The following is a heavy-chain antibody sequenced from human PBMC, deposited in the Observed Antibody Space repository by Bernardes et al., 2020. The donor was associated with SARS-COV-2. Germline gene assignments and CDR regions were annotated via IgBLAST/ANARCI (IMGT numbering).Heavy chain of an antibody. CDR2: IYYSGST. Sequence: ETLSLTCTVSGGSISSYYWSWIRQPPGKGLEWIGYIYYSGSTNYNPSLKSRVTISVDTSKNQFSLKLSSVTAADTAVYYCAREALGFDYWGQGTLVTVSS. D-gene: IGHD3-16*01. CDR1: GGSISSYY. V-gene: IGHV4-59*12. J-gene: IGHJ4*02. CDR3: AREALGFDY.